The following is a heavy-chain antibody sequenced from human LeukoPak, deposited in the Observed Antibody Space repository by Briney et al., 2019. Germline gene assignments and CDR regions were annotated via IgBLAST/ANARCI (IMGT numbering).Heavy chain of an antibody. D-gene: IGHD2-15*01. CDR1: GYTFTGYY. CDR3: ARVVVVAATMYYFDY. CDR2: INPNSGGT. Sequence: GASVKVSCKASGYTFTGYYMHWVRQAPGQGLEWMGWINPNSGGTNYAQKLQGRVTMTTDTSTSTAYMELRSLRSDDTTVYYCARVVVVAATMYYFDYWGQGTLVTVSS. J-gene: IGHJ4*02. V-gene: IGHV1-2*02.